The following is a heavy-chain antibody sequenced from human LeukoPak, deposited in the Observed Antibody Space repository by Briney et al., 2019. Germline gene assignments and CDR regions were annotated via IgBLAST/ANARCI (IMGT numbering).Heavy chain of an antibody. Sequence: SETLSLTCTVSGDSISTYYWSWIRQPPGKGLEWIGYIYYSGSTNYNPSLKSRVTISVDTSKNQFSLKLSSVTAADTAVYYCARDKGMATIPGAFDIWGQGTMVTVSS. CDR1: GDSISTYY. CDR3: ARDKGMATIPGAFDI. V-gene: IGHV4-59*01. CDR2: IYYSGST. J-gene: IGHJ3*02. D-gene: IGHD5-24*01.